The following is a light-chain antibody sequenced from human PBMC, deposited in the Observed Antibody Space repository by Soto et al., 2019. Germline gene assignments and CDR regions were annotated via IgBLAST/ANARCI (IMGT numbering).Light chain of an antibody. V-gene: IGKV3-20*01. J-gene: IGKJ5*01. CDR1: QSVSSSY. Sequence: EIVLTQSPGTLSLSPGERATLSCRASQSVSSSYLAWYQQKPGQALRLLIYGASSRATGIPDRFSGSGSGTDFTLTISRLEPEDFAVYYCQQYGSSPLTFGQGTRLEIK. CDR3: QQYGSSPLT. CDR2: GAS.